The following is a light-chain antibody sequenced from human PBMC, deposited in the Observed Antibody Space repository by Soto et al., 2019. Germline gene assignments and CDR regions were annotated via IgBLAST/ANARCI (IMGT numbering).Light chain of an antibody. Sequence: ESVLTRSPATVSLSPGERATLSCRASQSVSFYLAWYQQKPGQAPRLLIYDASNRATGIPARFSGSGSGTDFTLTISSLEPEDSALYYCQQRETFGQGTKVDIK. CDR1: QSVSFY. CDR3: QQRET. V-gene: IGKV3-11*01. J-gene: IGKJ1*01. CDR2: DAS.